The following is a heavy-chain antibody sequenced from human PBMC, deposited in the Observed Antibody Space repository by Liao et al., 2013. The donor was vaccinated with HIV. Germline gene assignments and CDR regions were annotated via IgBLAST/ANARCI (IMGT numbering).Heavy chain of an antibody. D-gene: IGHD2-2*02. Sequence: QVQLQESGPGLVKPSQTLSLTCTVSGDSISSGNFYWSWIRQPAGKGLEWLGRIYTTGSSNYNPSLKSRVTISLDTSKNQFSLKLSSVTAADTAVYFCARGNNLLYPVYYYYYYMDVWGKGTTVTVSS. CDR3: ARGNNLLYPVYYYYYYMDV. CDR1: GDSISSGNFY. CDR2: IYTTGSS. J-gene: IGHJ6*03. V-gene: IGHV4-61*02.